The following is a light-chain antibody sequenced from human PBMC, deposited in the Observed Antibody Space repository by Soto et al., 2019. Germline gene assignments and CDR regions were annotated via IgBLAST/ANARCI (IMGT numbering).Light chain of an antibody. J-gene: IGKJ4*01. CDR2: DAS. V-gene: IGKV3-11*01. CDR1: QSVNRY. CDR3: HQRSNWPLT. Sequence: EIVLTQSPATLSLSPGERATLSCRASQSVNRYLAWYQQKPGQAPRLLIYDASNRATGVPARFSGSGSGTDFTLTISSLELEDFAIYYCHQRSNWPLTFGGGTKVDIK.